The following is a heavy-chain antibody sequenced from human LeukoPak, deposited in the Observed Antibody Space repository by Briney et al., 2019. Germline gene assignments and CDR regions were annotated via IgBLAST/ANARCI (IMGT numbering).Heavy chain of an antibody. J-gene: IGHJ4*02. D-gene: IGHD6-25*01. Sequence: GGSLRLSCAASGFTFSSYSMNWVRQAPGKGLEWVSSISSSSSYIYYADSVKGRFTISRDNAKNSLYLQMNSLRAEDTAVYYCARGPRIAAYYFDYWGQGTLVTVSS. CDR1: GFTFSSYS. CDR3: ARGPRIAAYYFDY. CDR2: ISSSSSYI. V-gene: IGHV3-21*01.